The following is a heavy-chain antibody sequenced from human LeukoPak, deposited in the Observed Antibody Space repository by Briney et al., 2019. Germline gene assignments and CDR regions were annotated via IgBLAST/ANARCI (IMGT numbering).Heavy chain of an antibody. J-gene: IGHJ3*01. CDR1: GFTFSDYG. Sequence: GGSLRLSCVASGFTFSDYGINWVRQAPGKGLEWVSYISSSSGSIDYADSVKGRFTISRDNGKNSLYLQMNSLRDEDTAVYYCARRDFDSRAFDFWGQGTMVSVSS. CDR2: ISSSSGSI. V-gene: IGHV3-48*02. D-gene: IGHD3-22*01. CDR3: ARRDFDSRAFDF.